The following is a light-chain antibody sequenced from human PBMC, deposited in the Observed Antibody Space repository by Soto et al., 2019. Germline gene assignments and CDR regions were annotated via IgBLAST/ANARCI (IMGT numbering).Light chain of an antibody. CDR2: SAS. J-gene: IGKJ1*01. V-gene: IGKV1-8*01. CDR3: HQYYSFPPWK. Sequence: AIQLTQSPASVSSSPGDRVTITCRASESISGYLAWYQQTPGKPPKLLISSASTLHSGVPSRFSASGFATDFTLAISGLESEDYGNYYCHQYYSFPPWKFGQGTKV. CDR1: ESISGY.